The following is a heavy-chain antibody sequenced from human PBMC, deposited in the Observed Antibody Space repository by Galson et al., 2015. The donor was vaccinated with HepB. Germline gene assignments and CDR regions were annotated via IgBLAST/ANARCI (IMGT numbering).Heavy chain of an antibody. CDR3: ARGDLFDY. Sequence: SLRLSCAVSGFTFNNAWMSWVRQAPGKGLEWVGRIKSKTDGGTTDYAAPVKGRFTISRDDSRNTLYLQMNCLKTEDTAVYYCARGDLFDYWGQGTLVTVSS. CDR2: IKSKTDGGTT. V-gene: IGHV3-15*01. J-gene: IGHJ4*02. CDR1: GFTFNNAW.